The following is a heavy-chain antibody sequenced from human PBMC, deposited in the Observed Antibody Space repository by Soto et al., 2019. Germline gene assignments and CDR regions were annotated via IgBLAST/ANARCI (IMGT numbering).Heavy chain of an antibody. D-gene: IGHD3-10*01. CDR1: GYTFTSYA. CDR2: INAGNGNT. Sequence: ASVKVSCKASGYTFTSYAMHWVRQAPGQRLEWMGWINAGNGNTKYSQKFQGRVTITRDTSASTAYMELSSLRSEDTAVYYCATARRLRFDLDYWGQGTLVTVSS. V-gene: IGHV1-3*01. CDR3: ATARRLRFDLDY. J-gene: IGHJ4*02.